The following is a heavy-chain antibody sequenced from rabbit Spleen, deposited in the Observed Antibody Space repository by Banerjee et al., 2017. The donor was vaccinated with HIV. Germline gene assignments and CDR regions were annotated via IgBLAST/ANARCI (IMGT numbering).Heavy chain of an antibody. CDR1: GFSFSSSHW. CDR2: IWTSSSGST. CDR3: ARDPYSLKWGGSL. V-gene: IGHV1S40*01. D-gene: IGHD3-1*01. Sequence: QSLEESGGDLVKPEGSLTLTCTASGFSFSSSHWMCWVRQAPGKGLELIACIWTSSSGSTYYASWAKGRFTISRPSSTTVTLQMTSLTAADTATYFCARDPYSLKWGGSLWGPGTLVTVS. J-gene: IGHJ4*01.